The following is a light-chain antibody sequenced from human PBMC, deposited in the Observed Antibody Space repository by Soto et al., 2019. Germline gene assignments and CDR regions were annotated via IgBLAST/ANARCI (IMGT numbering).Light chain of an antibody. V-gene: IGLV1-40*01. Sequence: QCVLTQPVSVSGAAGQRGTISCTGSSSNIGAGYDVHWYQQLPGTAPKLLIYGNSNRPSGVPDRFSGSKSGTSASLAITGLQAEDEADYYCQSYDSSLSGYVFGTGTKVTVL. CDR2: GNS. CDR1: SSNIGAGYD. J-gene: IGLJ1*01. CDR3: QSYDSSLSGYV.